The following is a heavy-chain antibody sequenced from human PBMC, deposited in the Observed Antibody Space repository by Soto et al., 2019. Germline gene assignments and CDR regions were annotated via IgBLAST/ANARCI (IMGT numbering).Heavy chain of an antibody. CDR2: ISYDGSNK. V-gene: IGHV3-30-3*01. J-gene: IGHJ4*02. D-gene: IGHD6-19*01. CDR1: GFTFSSYA. Sequence: PGGSLRLSCAASGFTFSSYAMHWVRQAPGKGLEWVAVISYDGSNKYYADSVKGRFTISRDNSKNTLYLQMNSLRAEDTAVYYCARTRVSSGWYSDYFDYWGQGTLVTVSS. CDR3: ARTRVSSGWYSDYFDY.